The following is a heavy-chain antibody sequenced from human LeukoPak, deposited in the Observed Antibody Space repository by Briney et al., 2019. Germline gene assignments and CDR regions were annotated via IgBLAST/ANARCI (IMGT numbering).Heavy chain of an antibody. CDR3: ARGRIRAVATINY. CDR2: INHSGST. Sequence: KPGGSLRLSCAASGFTFSSYSMSWIRQPPGKGLEWIGEINHSGSTNYNPSLKSRVTISVDTSKNQFSLKLSSVTAADTAVYYCARGRIRAVATINYWGQGTLVTVSS. J-gene: IGHJ4*02. CDR1: GFTFSSYS. D-gene: IGHD5-24*01. V-gene: IGHV4-34*01.